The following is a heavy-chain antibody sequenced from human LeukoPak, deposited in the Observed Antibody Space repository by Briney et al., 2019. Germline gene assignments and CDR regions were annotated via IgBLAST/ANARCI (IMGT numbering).Heavy chain of an antibody. V-gene: IGHV1-2*06. CDR2: INPNSGGT. D-gene: IGHD1-7*01. CDR3: AREPPRITGTTVDY. CDR1: GYTFTSYG. J-gene: IGHJ4*02. Sequence: ASVKVSCEASGYTFTSYGISWVRQAPGQGLEWMGRINPNSGGTNYAQKFQGRVTMTRDTSISTAYMELSRLRSDDTAVYYCAREPPRITGTTVDYWGQGTLVTVSS.